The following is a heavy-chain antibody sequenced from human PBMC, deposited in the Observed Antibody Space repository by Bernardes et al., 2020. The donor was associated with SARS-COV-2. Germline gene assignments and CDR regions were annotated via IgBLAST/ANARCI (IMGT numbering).Heavy chain of an antibody. CDR3: AKDECSGGSCYSQFDP. CDR2: ISWNSGSI. J-gene: IGHJ5*02. Sequence: GGSLRLSCAASGFTFGDYAMHWVRQAPGKGLEWVSGISWNSGSIGYADSVKGRFTISRDNAKNSLYLQMNSLRAEDTALYYCAKDECSGGSCYSQFDPWGQGTLVTVSS. V-gene: IGHV3-9*01. CDR1: GFTFGDYA. D-gene: IGHD2-15*01.